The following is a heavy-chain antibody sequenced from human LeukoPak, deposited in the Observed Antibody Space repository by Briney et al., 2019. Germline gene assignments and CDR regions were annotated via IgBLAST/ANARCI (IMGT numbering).Heavy chain of an antibody. D-gene: IGHD3-22*01. J-gene: IGHJ4*02. V-gene: IGHV4-34*01. CDR1: GGSFSGYY. Sequence: PSETLSLTCAVYGGSFSGYYWSWIRKPPGEGLERIGEINHSGSTNYNPSLKCRVTISVDTCKNYFYMKLRPMTAADTAVYCCVTYYYDRSGQDYWGQGTLVAVSS. CDR2: INHSGST. CDR3: VTYYYDRSGQDY.